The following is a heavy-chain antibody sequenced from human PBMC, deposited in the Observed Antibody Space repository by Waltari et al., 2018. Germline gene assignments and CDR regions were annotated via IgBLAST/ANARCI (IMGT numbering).Heavy chain of an antibody. Sequence: QVQLQESGPGLVKPSETLSLTCTVYGYSISRGYYWGWIRQPPGKGLEWIGSIYHSGSTYYNPSLKSRVTISVDTSKNQFSLKLSSVTAADTAVYYCARGVTVTLYYMDVWGKGTTVTISS. CDR3: ARGVTVTLYYMDV. CDR1: GYSISRGYY. V-gene: IGHV4-38-2*02. D-gene: IGHD4-4*01. CDR2: IYHSGST. J-gene: IGHJ6*03.